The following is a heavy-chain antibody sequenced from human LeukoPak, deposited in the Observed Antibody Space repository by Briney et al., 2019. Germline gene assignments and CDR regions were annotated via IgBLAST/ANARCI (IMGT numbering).Heavy chain of an antibody. D-gene: IGHD5-18*01. V-gene: IGHV3-23*01. CDR1: GFTFSSYA. CDR3: AKRGKGYSYGSFDY. Sequence: GSLRPSCAASGFTFSSYAMSWVRQAPGKGREWVSAISGSGGSTYYADSVKGRVTISRDKSKNTLYLQMNSLRAEDTAVYYCAKRGKGYSYGSFDYWGQGTLVTVSS. J-gene: IGHJ4*02. CDR2: ISGSGGST.